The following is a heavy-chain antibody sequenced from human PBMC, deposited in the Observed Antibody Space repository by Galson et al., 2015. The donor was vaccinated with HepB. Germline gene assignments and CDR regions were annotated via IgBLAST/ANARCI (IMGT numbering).Heavy chain of an antibody. CDR3: AREASNYYDSSGSPTYQH. CDR2: IYWNDDK. CDR1: GFSPSTSGVG. D-gene: IGHD3-22*01. Sequence: PALVKPTQPLTLTCTFSGFSPSTSGVGVGWIRQPPGKALEWLALIYWNDDKRYSPSLKSRLTITKDTSKNQVVLTMTNMDPVDTATYYCAREASNYYDSSGSPTYQHWGQGTLVTVSS. V-gene: IGHV2-5*01. J-gene: IGHJ1*01.